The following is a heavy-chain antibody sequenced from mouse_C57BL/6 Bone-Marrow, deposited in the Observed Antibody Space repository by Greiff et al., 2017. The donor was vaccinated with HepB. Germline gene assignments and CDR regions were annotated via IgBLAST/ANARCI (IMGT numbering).Heavy chain of an antibody. J-gene: IGHJ1*03. V-gene: IGHV1-64*01. Sequence: QVQLQQPGAELVKPGASVKLSCKASGYTFTSYWMHWVKQRPGQGLEWIGTIHPNSGSTNYNEKFKSKATLTVDKSSSTAYMQLSSLTSEDSAVYYCAKITTVVAPNWYFDVWGTGTTVTVSS. CDR1: GYTFTSYW. CDR3: AKITTVVAPNWYFDV. D-gene: IGHD1-1*01. CDR2: IHPNSGST.